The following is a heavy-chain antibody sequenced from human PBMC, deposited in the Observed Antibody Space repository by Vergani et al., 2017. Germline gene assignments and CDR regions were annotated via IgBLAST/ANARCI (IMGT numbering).Heavy chain of an antibody. Sequence: QVQLVQSGAEVKKPGASVKVSCKASGYTFTSYDINWVRQATGQGLEWMGWMNPNSGNTGYAQKFQGRVNMTRNTSISTAYMELSSLRSEDTAVYYCAGVRYYYDISGYYYDYYYYYGMDVWGQGTTVTVSS. V-gene: IGHV1-8*01. J-gene: IGHJ6*02. CDR2: MNPNSGNT. CDR1: GYTFTSYD. D-gene: IGHD3-22*01. CDR3: AGVRYYYDISGYYYDYYYYYGMDV.